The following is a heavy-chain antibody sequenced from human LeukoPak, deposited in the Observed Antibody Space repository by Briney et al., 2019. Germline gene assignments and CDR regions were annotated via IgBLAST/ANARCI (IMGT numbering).Heavy chain of an antibody. V-gene: IGHV3-21*01. Sequence: PGGSLRLSCAASGFTFSSYSMNWVRQAPGKGLEWVSSISSSSSYIYYADSVKGRFTISRDNAKNSLYLQMNSLRAEDTAVYYCARGDPYTSDWDYFDYWGQGTLVTVSS. J-gene: IGHJ4*02. D-gene: IGHD6-19*01. CDR1: GFTFSSYS. CDR2: ISSSSSYI. CDR3: ARGDPYTSDWDYFDY.